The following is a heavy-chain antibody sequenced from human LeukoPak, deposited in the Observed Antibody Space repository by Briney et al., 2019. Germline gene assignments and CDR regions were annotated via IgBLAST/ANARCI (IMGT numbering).Heavy chain of an antibody. J-gene: IGHJ4*02. CDR1: GFTFTSSA. CDR2: IVVGSGNT. D-gene: IGHD1-26*01. CDR3: AAEVGATEAFNY. V-gene: IGHV1-58*01. Sequence: GTSVKVSCTASGFTFTSSAVQWVRQARGQRLEWIGWIVVGSGNTNYAQKFQERVTITRDMSTSTAYMELSSLRSEDTAVYYCAAEVGATEAFNYWGQGTLVTVSS.